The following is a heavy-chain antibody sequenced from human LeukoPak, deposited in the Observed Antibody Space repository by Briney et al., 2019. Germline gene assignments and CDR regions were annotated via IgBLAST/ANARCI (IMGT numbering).Heavy chain of an antibody. J-gene: IGHJ3*02. V-gene: IGHV3-30*14. CDR3: AREDGVGDAFDI. CDR1: GFTFSSYA. Sequence: GRSLRLSCAASGFTFSSYAMHWVRQAPGKGLEWVAVISYDGSNKYYADSVKGRFTISRDNSKNTLYLQMNSLRAEDTAVYYCAREDGVGDAFDIWGQGTMVTVSS. D-gene: IGHD2-8*01. CDR2: ISYDGSNK.